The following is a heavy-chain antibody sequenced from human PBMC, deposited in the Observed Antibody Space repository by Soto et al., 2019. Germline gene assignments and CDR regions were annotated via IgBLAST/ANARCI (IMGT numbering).Heavy chain of an antibody. D-gene: IGHD2-2*01. CDR2: ISAYNGNT. V-gene: IGHV1-18*01. Sequence: QVQLVQSGAEVKKPGASVKVSCKASGYTFTSYGITWVRQAPGQGLEWMGWISAYNGNTNYAQKLQARVTMTTDTSTSTAYMELRSLRSDDTAVYYCARLETRAAIFPGYYYYYMDVWCKGTTVTVSS. CDR3: ARLETRAAIFPGYYYYYMDV. CDR1: GYTFTSYG. J-gene: IGHJ6*03.